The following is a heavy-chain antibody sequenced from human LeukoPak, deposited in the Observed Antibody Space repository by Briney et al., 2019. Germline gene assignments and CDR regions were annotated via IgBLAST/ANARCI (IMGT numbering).Heavy chain of an antibody. CDR2: ISGGGGST. CDR1: GFTFSSYA. D-gene: IGHD3-9*01. CDR3: AKVLDPDSNLGYYYYGMDV. V-gene: IGHV3-23*01. Sequence: GGSLRLSCAASGFTFSSYAMSWVRQAPGKGLEWVSAISGGGGSTYYADSVKGRFTISRDNSKNTLYLQMNSLRAEDTAVYYCAKVLDPDSNLGYYYYGMDVWGQGTTVTVSS. J-gene: IGHJ6*02.